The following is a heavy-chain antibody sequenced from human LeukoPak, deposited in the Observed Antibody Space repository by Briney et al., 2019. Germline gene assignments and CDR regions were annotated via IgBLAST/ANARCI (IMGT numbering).Heavy chain of an antibody. CDR3: VPTDSSGLD. J-gene: IGHJ4*02. D-gene: IGHD3-22*01. Sequence: GGSLRLSCDASGFTFSHYWMHWVRPAPGKGLVWVSRTNTDGSSTSYVDSVKGRFTISRDNANNTMYLQMNSLRAEDTAMYYCVPTDSSGLDWGQGTLVTVSS. CDR2: TNTDGSST. CDR1: GFTFSHYW. V-gene: IGHV3-74*01.